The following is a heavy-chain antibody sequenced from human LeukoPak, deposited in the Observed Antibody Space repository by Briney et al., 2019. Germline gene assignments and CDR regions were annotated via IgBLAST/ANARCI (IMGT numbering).Heavy chain of an antibody. D-gene: IGHD3-9*01. V-gene: IGHV3-74*01. Sequence: GGSLRLSCAASGFTFSSYWMHWVRQAPGKGLVWVSNINGDGSITRHADSVTGRFTISRDNSKNTLYLQMNSLRAEDTAVYYCARDLDTQPFAHPHPLCPGYWGQGTLVTVSS. CDR2: INGDGSIT. CDR3: ARDLDTQPFAHPHPLCPGY. J-gene: IGHJ4*02. CDR1: GFTFSSYW.